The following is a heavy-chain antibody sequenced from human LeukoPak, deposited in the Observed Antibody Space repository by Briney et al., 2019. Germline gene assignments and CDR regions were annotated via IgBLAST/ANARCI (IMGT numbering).Heavy chain of an antibody. Sequence: GGSLRLSCGASGFTFSTYWMSWVRQAPGKGLEWVSSISSSSSYIYYADSVKGRFTISRDNAKNSLYLQMNSLRAEDTAVYYCARDGPGGYSSSFDYWGQGTLVTVSS. CDR3: ARDGPGGYSSSFDY. V-gene: IGHV3-21*01. D-gene: IGHD6-6*01. J-gene: IGHJ4*02. CDR1: GFTFSTYW. CDR2: ISSSSSYI.